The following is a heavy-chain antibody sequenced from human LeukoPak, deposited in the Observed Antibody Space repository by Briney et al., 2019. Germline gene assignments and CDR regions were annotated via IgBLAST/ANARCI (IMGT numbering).Heavy chain of an antibody. Sequence: SETLSLTCTVSGGSISSNYWSWFRQSPGKGLEWIGYIYYSGSTHYNPSLKSRVTISVDTSKKQFSRKVGSVTTADTAVYYCARDTRWNAFDIWGQGTLVTVSS. CDR2: IYYSGST. D-gene: IGHD4-23*01. J-gene: IGHJ3*02. V-gene: IGHV4-59*01. CDR1: GGSISSNY. CDR3: ARDTRWNAFDI.